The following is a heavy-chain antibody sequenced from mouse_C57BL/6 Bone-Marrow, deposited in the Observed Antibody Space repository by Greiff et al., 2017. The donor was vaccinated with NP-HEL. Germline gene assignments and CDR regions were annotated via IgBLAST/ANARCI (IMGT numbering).Heavy chain of an antibody. V-gene: IGHV5-16*01. CDR3: ARGSPYAVDC. CDR2: FNSDGSST. Sequence: DVKLVESEGGLVQPGSSMKLSCTASGFTFSDYYMAWVCQVPEKGLEWVANFNSDGSSTYYLDPLRSRFIISRDNAQNTLYLQMSSLWSEDTATYCCARGSPYAVDCWGRGTSVTVSS. CDR1: GFTFSDYY. J-gene: IGHJ4*01.